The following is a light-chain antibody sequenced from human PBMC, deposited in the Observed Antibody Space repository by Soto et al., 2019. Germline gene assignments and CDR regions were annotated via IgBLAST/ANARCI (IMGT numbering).Light chain of an antibody. CDR1: QSCSSSN. V-gene: IGKV3-20*01. J-gene: IGKJ1*01. CDR2: AAS. Sequence: ERVLTQSPGTLTLSPGERATLSCRAGQSCSSSNLAWYQQKPAQAPMLLIYAASRRAPGIPERFSGSGSGTDFTLTISRLEPEDFAVYHCQQYGSSPWTFGQGTKVDIK. CDR3: QQYGSSPWT.